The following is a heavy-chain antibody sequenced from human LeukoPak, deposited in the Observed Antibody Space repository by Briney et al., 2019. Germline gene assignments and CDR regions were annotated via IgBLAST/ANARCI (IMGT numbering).Heavy chain of an antibody. CDR1: GGSISNSRYY. V-gene: IGHV4-39*01. D-gene: IGHD6-19*01. CDR3: ATLNTGGWYFDY. CDR2: IYYSGAT. J-gene: IGHJ4*02. Sequence: NPSETLSLTCSVSGGSISNSRYYWGWLRQPPGKGLEWIGSIYYSGATNSNPSLKSRLTISVDTSKNQFSLKLGSVTAADAAVYYCATLNTGGWYFDYWGQGTLVTVSS.